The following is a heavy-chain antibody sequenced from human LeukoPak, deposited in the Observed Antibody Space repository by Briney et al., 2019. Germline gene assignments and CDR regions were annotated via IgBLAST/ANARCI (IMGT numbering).Heavy chain of an antibody. V-gene: IGHV5-51*01. CDR2: IYPGDSDT. D-gene: IGHD5-12*01. CDR3: GRSAYGGYQLDY. CDR1: GYTFTTYW. Sequence: GESLKISCKGSGYTFTTYWIGWVRQMPGKGLEWMGIIYPGDSDTRYSPSFQGQVTISADKSITTAYLQWSSLKASDSAIYYCGRSAYGGYQLDYWGQGTLVTV. J-gene: IGHJ4*02.